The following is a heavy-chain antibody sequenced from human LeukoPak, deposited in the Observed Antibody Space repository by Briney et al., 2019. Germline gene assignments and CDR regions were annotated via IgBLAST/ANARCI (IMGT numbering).Heavy chain of an antibody. CDR2: IIPIFGTA. Sequence: ASVKVSCKTSRGTFNTYAISWVRQAPGQGLDWMGGIIPIFGTANYAQNFQGRLTITADESTSTAYMELSSLRSDDAAVYYCARDPLFFDYDSENDTDSWGQGTLVTVSS. D-gene: IGHD4/OR15-4a*01. CDR3: ARDPLFFDYDSENDTDS. J-gene: IGHJ4*02. CDR1: RGTFNTYA. V-gene: IGHV1-69*13.